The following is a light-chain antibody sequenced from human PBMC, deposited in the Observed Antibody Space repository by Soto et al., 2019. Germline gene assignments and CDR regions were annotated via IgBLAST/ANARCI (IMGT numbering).Light chain of an antibody. CDR3: HQYDSWT. J-gene: IGKJ1*01. Sequence: EIVLTQSPGTLSLSPGERATLSCRASQSFNSIYLAWYQKKPGQATRLPIYGASSRATGIPDSFSGSGPGTDFTLTISRLEPEAFAVYYCHQYDSWTFGQGTKVDIK. V-gene: IGKV3-20*01. CDR1: QSFNSIY. CDR2: GAS.